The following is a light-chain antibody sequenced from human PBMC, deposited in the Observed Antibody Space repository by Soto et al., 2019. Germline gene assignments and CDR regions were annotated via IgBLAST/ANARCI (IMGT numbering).Light chain of an antibody. Sequence: AVVTQDPSLTVSPGGTVTLTCASSTGAVTKGFSPNWLQQRPGQPPRALIYSINKTHSWTPARFSGSLLGGKAALTMSGVQPEDEAVYYCLFWYGGAYFFGVGTKVTVL. CDR3: LFWYGGAYF. J-gene: IGLJ1*01. CDR2: SIN. V-gene: IGLV7-43*01. CDR1: TGAVTKGFS.